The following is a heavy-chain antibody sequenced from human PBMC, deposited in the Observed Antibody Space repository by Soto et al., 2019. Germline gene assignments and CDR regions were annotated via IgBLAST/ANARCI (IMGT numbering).Heavy chain of an antibody. CDR3: AIYDSSGSRGFQH. Sequence: SETLSLTCTVSGGSISSGVYYWSWIRQHPGKGLEWIGYIFYSGSTYYNPSLKSRLTISVDTSKNQFSLKLSSVTAADTAVYYCAIYDSSGSRGFQHWGQGTLVTVSS. CDR1: GGSISSGVYY. J-gene: IGHJ1*01. D-gene: IGHD3-22*01. V-gene: IGHV4-31*03. CDR2: IFYSGST.